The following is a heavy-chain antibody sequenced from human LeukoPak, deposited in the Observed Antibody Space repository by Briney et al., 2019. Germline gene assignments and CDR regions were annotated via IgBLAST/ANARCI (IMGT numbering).Heavy chain of an antibody. CDR1: GYTFTGNY. J-gene: IGHJ5*02. CDR2: INPNSGGT. CDR3: AREGYDILTGSNWFDP. V-gene: IGHV1-2*04. Sequence: GASVKVSCKASGYTFTGNYMHWVRQAPGQGLEWMGWINPNSGGTNYAQKFQGWVTMTRDTSISTAYMELSRLRSDDTAVYYCAREGYDILTGSNWFDPWGQGTLVTVSS. D-gene: IGHD3-9*01.